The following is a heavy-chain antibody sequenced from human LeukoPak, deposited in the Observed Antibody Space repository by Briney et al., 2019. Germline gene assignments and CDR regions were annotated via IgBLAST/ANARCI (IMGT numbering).Heavy chain of an antibody. CDR3: AKGTSRDASVNFFDY. Sequence: GGSLRLSCAASGFTFSSYAMSWVRQAPGKGLEWVSSISGSGGSTHYADSVKGRFTISRDNSKNTLYLQMNSLRAEDTAVYYCAKGTSRDASVNFFDYWGQGTLVTVSS. J-gene: IGHJ4*02. V-gene: IGHV3-23*01. CDR2: ISGSGGST. CDR1: GFTFSSYA. D-gene: IGHD5-24*01.